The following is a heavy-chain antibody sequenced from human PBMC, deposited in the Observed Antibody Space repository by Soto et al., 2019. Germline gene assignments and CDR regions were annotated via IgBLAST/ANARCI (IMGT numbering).Heavy chain of an antibody. CDR2: IYSGGST. J-gene: IGHJ4*02. D-gene: IGHD3-16*02. CDR1: GFTVSSNY. CDR3: ARANLNDYIWGSYRPTGGYFDY. V-gene: IGHV3-66*01. Sequence: EVQLEESGGGLVQPGGSLRLSCAASGFTVSSNYMSWVRQAPGKGLEWVSVIYSGGSTYYADSVKGRFTISRDNSKNTLYLQMNSLRAEDTAVYYCARANLNDYIWGSYRPTGGYFDYWGQGTLVTVSS.